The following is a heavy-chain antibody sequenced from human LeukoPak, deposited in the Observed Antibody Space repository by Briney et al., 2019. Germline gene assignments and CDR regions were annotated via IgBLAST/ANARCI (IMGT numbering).Heavy chain of an antibody. CDR2: ISSSSSYI. V-gene: IGHV3-21*01. J-gene: IGHJ4*02. CDR1: GFTFSSYA. CDR3: ARDLGIAARRDFDY. Sequence: GGSLRLSCAASGFTFSSYAMSWVRQAPGKGLEWVSSISSSSSYIYYADSVKGRFTISRDNAKNSLYLQMNSLRAEDTAVYYCARDLGIAARRDFDYWGQGTLVTVSS. D-gene: IGHD6-6*01.